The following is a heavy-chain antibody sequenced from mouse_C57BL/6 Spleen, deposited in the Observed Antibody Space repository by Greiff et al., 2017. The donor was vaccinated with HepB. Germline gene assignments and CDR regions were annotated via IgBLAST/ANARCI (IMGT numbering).Heavy chain of an antibody. CDR2: ISYDGSN. CDR1: GYSITSGYY. D-gene: IGHD1-1*01. J-gene: IGHJ3*01. Sequence: EVKLLESGPGLVKPSQSLSLTCSVTGYSITSGYYWNWIRQFPGNKLEWMGYISYDGSNNYNPSLKNRISITRDTSKNQFFLKLNSVTTEDTATYYCARGSSTSWFAYWGQGTLVTVSA. CDR3: ARGSSTSWFAY. V-gene: IGHV3-6*01.